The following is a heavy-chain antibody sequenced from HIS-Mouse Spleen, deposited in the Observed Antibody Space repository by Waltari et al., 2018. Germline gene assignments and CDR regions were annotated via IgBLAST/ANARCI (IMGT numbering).Heavy chain of an antibody. J-gene: IGHJ4*02. Sequence: GRSLRLSCAASGFTFDDYAMHWVRQAPGKGLEWVSGISWNSGSIGYADSVKGRFTISRDNAKNSLYLQMNSLRAEDTALYYCAKDGRSLNYWGQGTLVTVSS. CDR1: GFTFDDYA. CDR3: AKDGRSLNY. V-gene: IGHV3-9*01. CDR2: ISWNSGSI.